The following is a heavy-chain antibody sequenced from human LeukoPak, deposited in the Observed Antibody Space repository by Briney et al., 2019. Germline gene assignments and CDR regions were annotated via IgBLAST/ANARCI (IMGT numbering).Heavy chain of an antibody. Sequence: SETLSLTCTVSGGSISSSSYFWVWIRQPPGKGLEWIGSIYYSGSTYYNPSLKSRVTMSVDTSKNQFSLKMTSVTAADTAVYYCARRRTSYSRPVDWFDPWGQGTLFTVSS. V-gene: IGHV4-39*07. D-gene: IGHD5-18*01. CDR3: ARRRTSYSRPVDWFDP. CDR2: IYYSGST. CDR1: GGSISSSSYF. J-gene: IGHJ5*02.